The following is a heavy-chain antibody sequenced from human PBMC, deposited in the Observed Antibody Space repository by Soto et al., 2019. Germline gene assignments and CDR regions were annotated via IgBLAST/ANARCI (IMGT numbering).Heavy chain of an antibody. V-gene: IGHV3-9*01. Sequence: GGSLRLSCAASGFTFDDYAMHWVRQAPGKGLEWVSGISWNSGSIGYADSVKGRFTISRDNAKNSLYLQMNSLRAEDTALYYCASVEQQLPRWGQGTLVTVSS. J-gene: IGHJ4*02. CDR3: ASVEQQLPR. D-gene: IGHD6-13*01. CDR2: ISWNSGSI. CDR1: GFTFDDYA.